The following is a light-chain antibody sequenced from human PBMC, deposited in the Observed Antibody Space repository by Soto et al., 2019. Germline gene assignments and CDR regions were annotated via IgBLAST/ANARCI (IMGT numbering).Light chain of an antibody. CDR2: GAS. V-gene: IGKV3-15*01. Sequence: EIVMTQSPATLSVSPGERATLSCRASQSVSSNLAWYQQKPGQAPRLLIYGASTRATGIPARFSGSGSGTEFTLTISSLQSEDFAVYYCHHYTNWPITFGQGTRLEIK. J-gene: IGKJ5*01. CDR3: HHYTNWPIT. CDR1: QSVSSN.